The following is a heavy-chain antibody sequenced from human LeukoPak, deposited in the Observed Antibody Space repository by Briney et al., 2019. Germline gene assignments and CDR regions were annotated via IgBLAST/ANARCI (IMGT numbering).Heavy chain of an antibody. V-gene: IGHV4-61*02. D-gene: IGHD3/OR15-3a*01. CDR1: GGSISSGSYY. J-gene: IGHJ4*02. CDR3: ARGWTK. Sequence: SQTLSLTCTVSGGSISSGSYYWSWIRQPAGKGLEWIGRIYTSGSTNYNPPLKSRVTISVDTSKNQFSLKLSSVTAADTAVYYCARGWTKWGPGTLVTVSS. CDR2: IYTSGST.